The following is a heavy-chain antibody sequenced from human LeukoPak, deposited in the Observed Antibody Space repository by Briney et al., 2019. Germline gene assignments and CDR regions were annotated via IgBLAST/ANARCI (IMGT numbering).Heavy chain of an antibody. CDR2: INPNSGGT. CDR3: ARLSPYSGIPDY. Sequence: ASVKVSCKASGYTFTDYYMHWVRQAPGQGLEWMGWINPNSGGTNYAQNFQGRVTKTRDTSIITAYMELSRLIFDDTAVYYCARLSPYSGIPDYWGQGTLVTVSS. J-gene: IGHJ4*02. CDR1: GYTFTDYY. V-gene: IGHV1-2*02. D-gene: IGHD1-26*01.